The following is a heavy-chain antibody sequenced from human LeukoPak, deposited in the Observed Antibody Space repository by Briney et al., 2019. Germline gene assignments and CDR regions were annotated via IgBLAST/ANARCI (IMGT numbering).Heavy chain of an antibody. V-gene: IGHV1-24*01. J-gene: IGHJ6*04. D-gene: IGHD6-13*01. Sequence: GASVKVSCKVSGYTLTELSMHWVRQAPGKGLEWMGGFDPEDGETIYAQKFQGRVTMTEDTSTDTAYMELSSLRFEDTAVYYCTAAGTGYYGMDVWGKGTTVTVSS. CDR2: FDPEDGET. CDR1: GYTLTELS. CDR3: TAAGTGYYGMDV.